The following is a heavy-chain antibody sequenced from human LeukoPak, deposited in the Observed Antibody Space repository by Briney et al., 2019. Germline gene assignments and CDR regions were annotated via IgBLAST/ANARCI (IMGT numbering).Heavy chain of an antibody. J-gene: IGHJ4*02. CDR2: IESDGSST. Sequence: GGSLRLSCAASGFTFRSYWMHWVRQAPGKGLVWVSHIESDGSSTTYADSVKGRFTISRDNAKSTLYLQMNSLRAEDTAVYYCARDRGYTLDYWGQGTLVTVSS. CDR1: GFTFRSYW. D-gene: IGHD5-12*01. V-gene: IGHV3-74*01. CDR3: ARDRGYTLDY.